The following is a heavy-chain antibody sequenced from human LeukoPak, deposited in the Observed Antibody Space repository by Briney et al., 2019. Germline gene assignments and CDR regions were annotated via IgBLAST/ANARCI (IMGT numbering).Heavy chain of an antibody. V-gene: IGHV3-7*01. CDR2: IKQDGSEK. CDR3: ARGRWLQTTYYFDY. D-gene: IGHD5-12*01. CDR1: GGSFSGYY. Sequence: ETLSLTCAVYGGSFSGYYWSWIRQPPGKGLEWVANIKQDGSEKYYVDSVKGRFTISRDNAKNSLYLQMNSLRAEDTAVYYCARGRWLQTTYYFDYWGQGTLVTVSS. J-gene: IGHJ4*02.